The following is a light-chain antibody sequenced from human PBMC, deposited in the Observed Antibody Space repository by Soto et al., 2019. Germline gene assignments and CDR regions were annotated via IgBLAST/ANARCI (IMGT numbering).Light chain of an antibody. V-gene: IGKV1-39*01. J-gene: IGKJ5*01. CDR2: TAS. CDR1: QSISSY. Sequence: DIQMTQSPSSLSASVGDRVTITCRASQSISSYLNWYQQKPWKAPELLIYTASSLQSGVPSRFSGSGSGTDFTLTISSLQPEDFATYYCQQTFSTPPTFGQGTRLDIK. CDR3: QQTFSTPPT.